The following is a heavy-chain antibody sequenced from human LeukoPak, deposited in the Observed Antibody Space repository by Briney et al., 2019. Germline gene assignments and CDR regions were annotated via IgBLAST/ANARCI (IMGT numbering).Heavy chain of an antibody. CDR3: ARGKQAPWN. CDR1: GFTFSNYG. Sequence: PGGSLRLSCAASGFTFSNYGMTWVRQAPGKGLEWVATIKEDGSEKYYVDSVKGRFTISRDNAQNSLYLQMNSLRVEDTAVYYCARGKQAPWNWGQGTLATV. V-gene: IGHV3-7*04. D-gene: IGHD1-1*01. CDR2: IKEDGSEK. J-gene: IGHJ4*02.